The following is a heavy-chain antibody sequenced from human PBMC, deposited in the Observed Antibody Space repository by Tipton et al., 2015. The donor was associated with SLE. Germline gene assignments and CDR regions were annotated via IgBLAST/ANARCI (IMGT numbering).Heavy chain of an antibody. CDR2: IYYTANA. D-gene: IGHD3-16*02. CDR3: ARPDRA. V-gene: IGHV4-59*01. J-gene: IGHJ4*02. Sequence: TLSLTCTVSGVSISGYYWSWIRQPPGKGLEWIGDIYYTANAYYNPSLRSRVTLSVDTSKNHFSLTLSSVTAADTAVYYCARPDRAWGQGTLVIVSS. CDR1: GVSISGYY.